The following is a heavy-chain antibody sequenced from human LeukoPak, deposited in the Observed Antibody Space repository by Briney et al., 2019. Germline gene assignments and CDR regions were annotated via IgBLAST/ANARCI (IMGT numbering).Heavy chain of an antibody. CDR1: GFTVSSNS. V-gene: IGHV3-66*01. J-gene: IGHJ4*02. D-gene: IGHD2/OR15-2a*01. Sequence: AGGSLRLSCAASGFTVSSNSMTWVRQAPGKGLEWVSVIYSGGSTYYADSVKGRFTISRDRNTVYLQMNSPRADDTAVYYCARDEPSPDSTDLDYWGQGTLVTVSS. CDR3: ARDEPSPDSTDLDY. CDR2: IYSGGST.